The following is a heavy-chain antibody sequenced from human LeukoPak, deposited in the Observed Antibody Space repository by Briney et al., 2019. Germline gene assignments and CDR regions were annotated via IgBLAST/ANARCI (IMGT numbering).Heavy chain of an antibody. CDR1: GGSFSGYY. J-gene: IGHJ4*02. D-gene: IGHD3-3*01. V-gene: IGHV4-34*01. CDR2: INHSGST. CDR3: ARGLRFFFHY. Sequence: SETLSLTCAVYGGSFSGYYWSWIRQPPGKGLEWIGEINHSGSTNYNPSLKSRVTISVDTSKNQFSLKLSSVTAADTAVYYCARGLRFFFHYWGQGTLVTVSS.